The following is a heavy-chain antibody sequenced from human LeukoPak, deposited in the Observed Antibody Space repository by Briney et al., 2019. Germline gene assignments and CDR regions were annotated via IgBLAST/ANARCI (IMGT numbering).Heavy chain of an antibody. V-gene: IGHV4-61*02. J-gene: IGHJ4*02. D-gene: IGHD3-10*01. CDR2: IYTSGST. CDR3: ARAPGFRGFYFDY. CDR1: GGSISSGSYY. Sequence: SETLSLTCTVSGGSISSGSYYWSWIRQPAGKGLEWIGRIYTSGSTNYNPSLKSRVTISVDTSKNQFSLKLSSVTAADTAVYYCARAPGFRGFYFDYWGQGTLVTVSS.